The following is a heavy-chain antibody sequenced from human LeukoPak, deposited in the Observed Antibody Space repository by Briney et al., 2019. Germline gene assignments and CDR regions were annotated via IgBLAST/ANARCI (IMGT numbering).Heavy chain of an antibody. Sequence: ASVKVSCKASGYTFTGYYMHWVRQAPGQGLEWMGWINPNSGGTNYAQKFQGRVTMTRDTSISTAYMELSRLGSDDTAVYYCATTDSTLLWFGDFDYWGQGTLVTVSS. CDR1: GYTFTGYY. J-gene: IGHJ4*02. D-gene: IGHD3-10*01. V-gene: IGHV1-2*02. CDR3: ATTDSTLLWFGDFDY. CDR2: INPNSGGT.